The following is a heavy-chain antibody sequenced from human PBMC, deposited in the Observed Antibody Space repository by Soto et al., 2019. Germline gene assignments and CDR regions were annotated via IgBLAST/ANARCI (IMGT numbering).Heavy chain of an antibody. J-gene: IGHJ4*02. CDR2: ISYDGSNK. CDR1: GFTFSSYA. Sequence: VQLVESGGGVVQPGRSLRLSCAASGFTFSSYAMHWVRQAPGKGLEWVAVISYDGSNKYYADSVKGRFTISRDNSKNTLYLQMNSLRAEDTAVYYCARGPTVAGDFDYWGQGTLVTVSS. CDR3: ARGPTVAGDFDY. V-gene: IGHV3-30-3*01. D-gene: IGHD6-19*01.